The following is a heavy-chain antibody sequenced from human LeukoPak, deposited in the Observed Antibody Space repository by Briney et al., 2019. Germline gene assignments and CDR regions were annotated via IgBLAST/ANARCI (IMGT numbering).Heavy chain of an antibody. D-gene: IGHD5-24*01. V-gene: IGHV3-33*01. CDR2: IWYDGSNK. Sequence: GGSLRLSCAASGFTFSTYGAHWVRQAPGKGLEWVALIWYDGSNKYYADSVKGRFTISRDNSKNTLYLQMDSLRAEDTAVYYCTRDPPSWLQQGGLDVWGQGTTVTVSS. J-gene: IGHJ6*02. CDR3: TRDPPSWLQQGGLDV. CDR1: GFTFSTYG.